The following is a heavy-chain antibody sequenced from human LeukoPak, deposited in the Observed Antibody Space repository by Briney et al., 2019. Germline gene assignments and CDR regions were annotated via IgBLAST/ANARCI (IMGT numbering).Heavy chain of an antibody. CDR1: GGSISSYY. Sequence: PSETLSLTCTVSGGSISSYYWSWIRQPPGKGLEWIGYIYYSGSTNYNPSLKSRVTISVDTSKIQFSLKLRSVTPADTAVYYCARNYYGSGTFDIWGQGTMVTVSS. V-gene: IGHV4-59*01. CDR3: ARNYYGSGTFDI. J-gene: IGHJ3*02. CDR2: IYYSGST. D-gene: IGHD3-10*01.